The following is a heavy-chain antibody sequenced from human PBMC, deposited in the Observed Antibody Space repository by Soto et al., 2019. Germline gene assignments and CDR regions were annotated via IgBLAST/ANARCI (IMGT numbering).Heavy chain of an antibody. CDR2: IYYLGST. V-gene: IGHV4-39*01. CDR3: ARRGYCSGGSCGHYFDY. Sequence: SETLSLTCTVSGGSVSSSSYYWGWIRQPPGKGLEWIGSIYYLGSTYYNPSLKSRVTISVDTSKNQFSLKLSSVTAADTAVYYCARRGYCSGGSCGHYFDYWGQGTLVTVSS. D-gene: IGHD2-15*01. J-gene: IGHJ4*02. CDR1: GGSVSSSSYY.